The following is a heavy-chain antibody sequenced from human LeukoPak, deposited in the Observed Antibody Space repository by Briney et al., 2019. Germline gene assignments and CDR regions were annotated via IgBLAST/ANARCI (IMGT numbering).Heavy chain of an antibody. J-gene: IGHJ4*02. V-gene: IGHV3-23*01. CDR3: AKDPREPYYFDY. CDR2: ISGSGGST. CDR1: GFTLSSYA. Sequence: GGSLRLSCAASGFTLSSYAMSWVRQAPGKGLEWVSAISGSGGSTYYADSVKGRFTISRDNSKNTLYLQMNSLRAEDTAVYYCAKDPREPYYFDYWGQGTLVTVSS.